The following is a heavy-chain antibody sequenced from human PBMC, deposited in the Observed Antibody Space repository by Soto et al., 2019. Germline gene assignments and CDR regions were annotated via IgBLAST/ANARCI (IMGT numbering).Heavy chain of an antibody. V-gene: IGHV1-69*01. J-gene: IGHJ6*02. CDR1: GGTFSSYA. D-gene: IGHD6-6*01. CDR3: ARTSIVSSSRRYYYYYGMDV. Sequence: QVQLVQSGAEVKKPGSSVKVCCKASGGTFSSYAISWVRQAPGQGLEWMGGIIPIFGTANYAQKFQGRVTITADESTSTAYMELSSLRSEDTAVYYCARTSIVSSSRRYYYYYGMDVWGQGTTVTVSS. CDR2: IIPIFGTA.